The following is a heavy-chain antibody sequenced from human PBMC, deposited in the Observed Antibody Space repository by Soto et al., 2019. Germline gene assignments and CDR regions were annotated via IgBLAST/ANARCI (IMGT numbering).Heavy chain of an antibody. Sequence: QVQLVESGGGLVKPGGSLRLSCAASGFTFSDYYMSWIRQAPGKGLEWVSYISSSGSTIYYADSVKGRFTISRDNAKNSLYLQRNSLRAEDTAVYYCARADYDYVWGSYRYTRTFAYWGQGTLVTVSS. CDR2: ISSSGSTI. V-gene: IGHV3-11*01. CDR1: GFTFSDYY. J-gene: IGHJ4*02. CDR3: ARADYDYVWGSYRYTRTFAY. D-gene: IGHD3-16*02.